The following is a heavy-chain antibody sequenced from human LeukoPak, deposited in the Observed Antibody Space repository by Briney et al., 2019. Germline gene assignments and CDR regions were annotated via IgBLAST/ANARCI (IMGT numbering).Heavy chain of an antibody. CDR3: ARHFGGYSYGLGPLHYFDY. V-gene: IGHV4-39*01. D-gene: IGHD5-18*01. Sequence: SETLSLTCTVSGGSISSSSYYCGWIRQPPGKGLEWIGSIYYSGSTYYNPSLKSRVTISVDTSKNQFSLKLSSVTAADTAVYYCARHFGGYSYGLGPLHYFDYWGQGTLVTVSS. CDR1: GGSISSSSYY. J-gene: IGHJ4*02. CDR2: IYYSGST.